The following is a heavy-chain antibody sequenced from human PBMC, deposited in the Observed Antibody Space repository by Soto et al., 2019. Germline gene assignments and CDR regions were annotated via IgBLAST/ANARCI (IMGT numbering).Heavy chain of an antibody. CDR3: ARAFPRLDYYGMDV. V-gene: IGHV4-34*01. CDR2: INHSGST. Sequence: SETLSLTCAVYGGSFSGYYWSWIRQPPGKGLEWIGEINHSGSTNYNPSLKSRVTISVDTSKNQFSLKLSSVTAADTAVYYCARAFPRLDYYGMDVWGQGTTVTVSS. J-gene: IGHJ6*02. D-gene: IGHD3-22*01. CDR1: GGSFSGYY.